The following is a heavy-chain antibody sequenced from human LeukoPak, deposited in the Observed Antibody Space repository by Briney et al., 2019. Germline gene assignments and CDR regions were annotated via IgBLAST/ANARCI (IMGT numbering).Heavy chain of an antibody. Sequence: ASVKVSCKASGYTFTSYAITWVRQAPGQGLEWMGWISASKGNTNYAQKLQGRVTMTTDTSTTTAYMEVRSLRSDDTAVYYCARVRLGNTMNFDYWGQGTLVTVSS. V-gene: IGHV1-18*01. D-gene: IGHD3-22*01. CDR1: GYTFTSYA. CDR2: ISASKGNT. J-gene: IGHJ4*02. CDR3: ARVRLGNTMNFDY.